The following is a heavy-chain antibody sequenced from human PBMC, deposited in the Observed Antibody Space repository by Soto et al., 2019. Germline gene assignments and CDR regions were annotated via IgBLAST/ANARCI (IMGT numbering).Heavy chain of an antibody. V-gene: IGHV1-69*01. D-gene: IGHD1-26*01. CDR1: GGTFSNYA. J-gene: IGHJ6*02. CDR2: IIPRFGPG. Sequence: QVQLVQSGAEVKKPGSSVNVSCKASGGTFSNYALSWVRQAPGQGLEWMGGIIPRFGPGRYAQKFQGRVTITADEPTRTVFMELNTLRSEDTGIYYCAGPYSGTDYFSNGFDVWGQGTAVIVSS. CDR3: AGPYSGTDYFSNGFDV.